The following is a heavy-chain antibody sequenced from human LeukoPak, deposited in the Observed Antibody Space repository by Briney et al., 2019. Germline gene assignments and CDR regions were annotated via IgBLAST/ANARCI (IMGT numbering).Heavy chain of an antibody. Sequence: GASVKVSCKASGYTFTGYYMHWVRQAPGQGLEWMGRINPNSGGTNYAQKFQGRVTMTRDTSISTAYMELSGLRSDDTAVYYCARGWFGELYGYYYYYMDVWGKGTTVTVSS. J-gene: IGHJ6*03. CDR1: GYTFTGYY. V-gene: IGHV1-2*06. CDR2: INPNSGGT. CDR3: ARGWFGELYGYYYYYMDV. D-gene: IGHD3-10*01.